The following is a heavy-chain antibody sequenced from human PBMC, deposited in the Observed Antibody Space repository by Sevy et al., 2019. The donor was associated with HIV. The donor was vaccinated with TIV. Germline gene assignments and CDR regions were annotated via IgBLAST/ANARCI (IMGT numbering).Heavy chain of an antibody. D-gene: IGHD6-19*01. J-gene: IGHJ3*02. Sequence: GALRLSCAASGFTFSSYTMNWVRQAPGKGLEWVSYISSTSSTIYYADSVKGRFTISRDNAKNSLYLQMNSLRDEDTAVYYCASKLSSGWYVDAFDIWGQGTMVTVSS. CDR2: ISSTSSTI. CDR3: ASKLSSGWYVDAFDI. V-gene: IGHV3-48*02. CDR1: GFTFSSYT.